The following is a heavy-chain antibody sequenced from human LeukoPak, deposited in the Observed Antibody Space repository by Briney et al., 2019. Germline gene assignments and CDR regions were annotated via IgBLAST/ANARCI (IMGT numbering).Heavy chain of an antibody. Sequence: PGGSLRLSCAASGFTFSSYGMHWVRQAPGKGLEWVAVISYDGSNKYYADSVKGRFTISRDNSKNTLYLQMNSLRAEDTAVYYCASSQWLGNYFDYWGQGTLVTVSS. CDR2: ISYDGSNK. V-gene: IGHV3-30*03. CDR3: ASSQWLGNYFDY. J-gene: IGHJ4*02. D-gene: IGHD6-19*01. CDR1: GFTFSSYG.